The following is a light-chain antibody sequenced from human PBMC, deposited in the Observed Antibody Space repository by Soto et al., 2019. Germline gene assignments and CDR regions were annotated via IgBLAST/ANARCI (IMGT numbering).Light chain of an antibody. J-gene: IGLJ3*02. CDR1: NSDVGGYDY. V-gene: IGLV2-14*03. CDR2: DVT. CDR3: SSFTGSTTWV. Sequence: QPVLTQPAFVSGSPGQSLTISCTGTNSDVGGYDYVSWYQQHPGKAPKLLIYDVTKRPSGVSNRFSGSKSGNTASLTISGLLTEDEADYYCSSFTGSTTWVFGGGTKLTVL.